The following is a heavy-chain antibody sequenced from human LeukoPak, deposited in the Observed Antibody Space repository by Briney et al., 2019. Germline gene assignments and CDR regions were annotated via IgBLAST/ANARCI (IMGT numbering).Heavy chain of an antibody. D-gene: IGHD3-3*01. V-gene: IGHV3-9*01. Sequence: GGSLRLSCAASGFTFDDYAMHWVQQAPGKGLEWVSGISWNSGSIGYADSVKGRFTISRDNAKNSLYLQMNSLRAEDTALYYCAKEASGFYYFDYWGQGTLVTVSS. CDR3: AKEASGFYYFDY. CDR2: ISWNSGSI. CDR1: GFTFDDYA. J-gene: IGHJ4*02.